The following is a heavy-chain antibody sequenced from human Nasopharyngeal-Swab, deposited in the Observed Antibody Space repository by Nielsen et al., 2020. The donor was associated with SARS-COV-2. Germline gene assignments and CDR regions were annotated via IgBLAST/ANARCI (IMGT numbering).Heavy chain of an antibody. CDR2: ISYDGSNK. CDR1: GFTFNSYA. Sequence: GESLKISCAASGFTFNSYALHWVRQAPGTGLEWVAVISYDGSNKYYADSVKGRFTISRDNSKNTLYLQMNSLRDEDTAVYYCARDLPISMIVVVRYYYYGMDVWGQGTTVTVSS. J-gene: IGHJ6*02. V-gene: IGHV3-30*14. D-gene: IGHD3-22*01. CDR3: ARDLPISMIVVVRYYYYGMDV.